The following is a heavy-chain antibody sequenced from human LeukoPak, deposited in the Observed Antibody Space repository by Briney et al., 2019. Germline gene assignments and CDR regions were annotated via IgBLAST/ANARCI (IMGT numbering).Heavy chain of an antibody. D-gene: IGHD3-3*01. CDR1: GYTFTSYG. V-gene: IGHV1-18*01. Sequence: ASVKVSCKASGYTFTSYGISWVRQPPGQGLEWMGWISAYNGNTNYAQKLQGRVTMTTDTSTSTAYMDLRSLRSDDTAVYYCARDWPAYYDLWSGSSDPHGIVVWGQRTTVTVSS. J-gene: IGHJ6*02. CDR3: ARDWPAYYDLWSGSSDPHGIVV. CDR2: ISAYNGNT.